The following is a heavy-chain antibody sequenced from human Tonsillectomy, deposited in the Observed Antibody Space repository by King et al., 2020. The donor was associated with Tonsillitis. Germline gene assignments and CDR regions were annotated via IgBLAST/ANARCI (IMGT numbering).Heavy chain of an antibody. CDR2: IYPGDSDT. Sequence: VQLVESGAEVKKPGESLKFSCQGSGYTFTSYWIGWVRQMPGKRLEWMGIIYPGDSDTRYSPSFQGQLTISADESISTAYLQGSSLKASDTAMYYCARHRASGGKSAGGYDHWGQGTLVPVPS. CDR1: GYTFTSYW. D-gene: IGHD4-23*01. V-gene: IGHV5-51*01. J-gene: IGHJ4*02. CDR3: ARHRASGGKSAGGYDH.